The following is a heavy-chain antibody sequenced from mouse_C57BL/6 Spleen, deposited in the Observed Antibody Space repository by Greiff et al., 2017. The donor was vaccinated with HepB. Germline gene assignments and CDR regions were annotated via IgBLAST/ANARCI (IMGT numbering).Heavy chain of an antibody. V-gene: IGHV1-82*01. Sequence: VQLQQSGPELVKPGASVKISCKASGYAFSSSWMNWVKQRPGKGLEWIGRIYPGDGDTNYNGKFKGKATLTADKSSSTAYMQLSSLTSEDSAVYFCARGYYSNYDYFDYWGQGTTLTVSS. CDR2: IYPGDGDT. D-gene: IGHD2-5*01. CDR3: ARGYYSNYDYFDY. CDR1: GYAFSSSW. J-gene: IGHJ2*01.